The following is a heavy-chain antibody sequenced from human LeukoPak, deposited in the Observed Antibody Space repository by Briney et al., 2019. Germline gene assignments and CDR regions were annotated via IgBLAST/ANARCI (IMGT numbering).Heavy chain of an antibody. D-gene: IGHD3-16*02. CDR2: IKQDGSQK. V-gene: IGHV3-7*01. J-gene: IGHJ3*02. CDR3: ARGLKYYDYVWGSYRYTSDAFDI. Sequence: GGSLRLSCTASGFTLSSSWMSWVRQPPGRGLEWVASIKQDGSQKYYVDSVKGRFTISRDNAKNSLYLQMNSLRAEDTAVYYCARGLKYYDYVWGSYRYTSDAFDIWGQGTMVTVSS. CDR1: GFTLSSSW.